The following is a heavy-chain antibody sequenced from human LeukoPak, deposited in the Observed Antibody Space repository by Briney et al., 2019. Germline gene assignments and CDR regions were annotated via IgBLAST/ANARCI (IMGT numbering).Heavy chain of an antibody. V-gene: IGHV3-7*03. CDR1: GFTFSNYW. Sequence: GGALRLSCAASGFTFSNYWMSWVRQAPGKGLEGVANIKQDGSDKYYVDSVKGRFTISRDNAKNSLYLQMNSLRAEDTAVYYCAREREFGEFFDYWGQGTLVTVSS. CDR2: IKQDGSDK. CDR3: AREREFGEFFDY. J-gene: IGHJ4*02. D-gene: IGHD3-10*01.